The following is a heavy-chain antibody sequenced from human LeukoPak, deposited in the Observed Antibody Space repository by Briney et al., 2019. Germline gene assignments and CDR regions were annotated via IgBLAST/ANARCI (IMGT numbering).Heavy chain of an antibody. CDR3: ARGTGTFDF. V-gene: IGHV6-1*01. J-gene: IGHJ4*02. CDR2: TYYRSKWYN. D-gene: IGHD3-10*01. CDR1: GGSFSSNSDA. Sequence: SQTLSLTCAISGGSFSSNSDAWSWIRQSPSRGLEWLGRTYYRSKWYNDYAESVKSRITINSDTSKNQFSLQLNSVTPEDTAVYYCARGTGTFDFWGQGTLVTVSS.